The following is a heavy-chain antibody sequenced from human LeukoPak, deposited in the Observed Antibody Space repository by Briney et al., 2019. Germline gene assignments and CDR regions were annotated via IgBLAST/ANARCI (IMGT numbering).Heavy chain of an antibody. D-gene: IGHD4-17*01. CDR1: GGSISSYY. Sequence: PSETLSLTCTVSGGSISSYYWSWIRQPPEKGLEWIGYIYYSGSTNYNPSLKSRVTISVDTSKNQFSLKLSSVTAADTAVYYCARGGDYVEAFDIWGQGTMVTVSS. V-gene: IGHV4-59*01. CDR3: ARGGDYVEAFDI. CDR2: IYYSGST. J-gene: IGHJ3*02.